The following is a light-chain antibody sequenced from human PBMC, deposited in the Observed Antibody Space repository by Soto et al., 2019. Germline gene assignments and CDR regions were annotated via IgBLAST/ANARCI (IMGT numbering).Light chain of an antibody. CDR2: DVS. Sequence: QSALTQPASVSGSPGQSITISCTGTSSDVGGYNYVSWYQQHPGKAPKLIIYDVSNRPSGVSNRFSGSKSGNTASLTTSGLQAEDEADYYCSSYTSSTTLYVFGTGTKLTVL. CDR3: SSYTSSTTLYV. J-gene: IGLJ1*01. CDR1: SSDVGGYNY. V-gene: IGLV2-14*03.